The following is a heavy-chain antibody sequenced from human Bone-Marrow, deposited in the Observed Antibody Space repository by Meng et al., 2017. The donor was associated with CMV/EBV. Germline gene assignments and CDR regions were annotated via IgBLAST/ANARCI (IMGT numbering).Heavy chain of an antibody. J-gene: IGHJ4*02. Sequence: CAVYGGSFSGYYWSRIRQPPGKGLEWIGEINHSGSTNYNPSLKSRVTISVDTSKNQFSLKLSSVTAADTAVYYCARGLRAVAGLYFDYWGQGTLVTVSS. CDR1: GGSFSGYY. D-gene: IGHD6-19*01. CDR3: ARGLRAVAGLYFDY. CDR2: INHSGST. V-gene: IGHV4-34*01.